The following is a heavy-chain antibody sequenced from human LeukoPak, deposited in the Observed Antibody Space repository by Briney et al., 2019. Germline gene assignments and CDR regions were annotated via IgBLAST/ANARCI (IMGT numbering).Heavy chain of an antibody. CDR1: GFTLSSYA. Sequence: GGSLRLSCAASGFTLSSYALSWVRQAPGKGLDWVSALSAGGGSTYYADSVKSRFTISRDNSKNTLYLQMNSLRAEDTAVYYCARDEYGDYGCDRWGQGTLVTVSS. D-gene: IGHD4-17*01. CDR3: ARDEYGDYGCDR. V-gene: IGHV3-23*01. CDR2: LSAGGGST. J-gene: IGHJ5*02.